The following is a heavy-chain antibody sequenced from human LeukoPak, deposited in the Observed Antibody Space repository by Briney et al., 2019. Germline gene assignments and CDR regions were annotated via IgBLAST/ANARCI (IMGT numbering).Heavy chain of an antibody. CDR2: IYYSGST. CDR3: ARTRAVVAGTWYFDL. CDR1: GGSISSSSYY. D-gene: IGHD6-19*01. Sequence: SETLSLTCTVSGGSISSSSYYWGWIRQPPGTGLEWIGSIYYSGSTYYNPSLKSRVTISVDTSKNQFSLKLSSVTAADTAVYYCARTRAVVAGTWYFDLWGRGTLVTVSS. J-gene: IGHJ2*01. V-gene: IGHV4-39*01.